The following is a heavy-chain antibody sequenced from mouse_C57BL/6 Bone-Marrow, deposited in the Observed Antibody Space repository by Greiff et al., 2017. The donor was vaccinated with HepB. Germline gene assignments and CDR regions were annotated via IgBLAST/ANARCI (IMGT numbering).Heavy chain of an antibody. CDR2: IHPNSGST. CDR1: GYTFTSYW. Sequence: VQLQQPGAELVKPGASVKLSCKASGYTFTSYWMHWVKQRPGQGLEWIGMIHPNSGSTNYNEKFKSKATLTVDKSSSTAYMQLSSLTSEDSAVYYCAPHYYGSSYEYFDVWGTGTTVTVSS. V-gene: IGHV1-64*01. J-gene: IGHJ1*03. CDR3: APHYYGSSYEYFDV. D-gene: IGHD1-1*01.